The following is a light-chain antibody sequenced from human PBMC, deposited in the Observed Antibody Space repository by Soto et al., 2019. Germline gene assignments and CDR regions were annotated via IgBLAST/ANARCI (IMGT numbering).Light chain of an antibody. V-gene: IGKV1-39*01. J-gene: IGKJ1*01. CDR3: QQSFSVRSWT. CDR2: GAT. Sequence: DIQMTRSPSSLSSSLGDRFTITFRASQSISSYLNWYQQKPGKAPMLLIYGATNLQSGVPSRFSGSGSRTDFTLTISSLQPEDFATYFCQQSFSVRSWTFGQGTKVDIK. CDR1: QSISSY.